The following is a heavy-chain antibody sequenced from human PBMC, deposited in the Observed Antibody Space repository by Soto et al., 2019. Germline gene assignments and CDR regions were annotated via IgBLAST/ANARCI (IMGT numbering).Heavy chain of an antibody. CDR3: GRGVSFVFLEPGDYYCYFYMDV. CDR2: IYFSGST. D-gene: IGHD3-3*01. Sequence: PSETLSLTCTVSGGSVRTSSYWGWIRQPPGKGLEWIGSIYFSGSTYYNPSLKSRVTISVATAKNQFSLKLSSVTAADAAVYYCGRGVSFVFLEPGDYYCYFYMDVWGKGTTVTVAS. CDR1: GGSVRTSSY. V-gene: IGHV4-39*07. J-gene: IGHJ6*03.